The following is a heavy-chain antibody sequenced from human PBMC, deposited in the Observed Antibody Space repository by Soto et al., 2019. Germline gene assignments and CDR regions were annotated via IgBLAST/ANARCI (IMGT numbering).Heavy chain of an antibody. CDR3: ARGRWIAAAGTNWFDP. CDR2: IYYSGST. CDR1: GGSVSSGSYY. D-gene: IGHD6-13*01. J-gene: IGHJ5*02. V-gene: IGHV4-61*01. Sequence: SETLSLTCTVSGGSVSSGSYYWSWIRQPPGKGLEWIGYIYYSGSTNYNPSLKSRVTISVDTSKNQFSLKLSSVTAADTAVYYCARGRWIAAAGTNWFDPWGQGTLVTVSS.